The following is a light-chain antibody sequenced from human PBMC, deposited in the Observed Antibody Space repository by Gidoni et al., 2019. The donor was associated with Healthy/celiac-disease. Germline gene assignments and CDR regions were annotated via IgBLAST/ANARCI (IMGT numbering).Light chain of an antibody. V-gene: IGKV1-8*01. Sequence: AIRMTQSPSSFSASTGDRVTITCRASQGISSYVAWYQQKPGKAPKLLIYAASTLQSGVPSRFSGSGSGTDFTLTISCLQSEDFATYYCQQYYSYLLTFGGGTKVEIK. CDR2: AAS. J-gene: IGKJ4*01. CDR1: QGISSY. CDR3: QQYYSYLLT.